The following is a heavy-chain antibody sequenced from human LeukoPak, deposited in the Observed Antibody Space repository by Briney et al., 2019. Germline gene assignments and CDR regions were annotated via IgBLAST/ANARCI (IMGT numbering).Heavy chain of an antibody. CDR1: GGSFSGYY. Sequence: SETLSLTCAVYGGSFSGYYWSWIRQPPGKGLEWIGVINHSGSTNYNPSLKSRVTISVDTSKNQFSLKLSSVTAADTAVYYCAAWFGYYYGMDVWGQGTTVTVSS. D-gene: IGHD3-10*01. V-gene: IGHV4-34*01. CDR2: INHSGST. CDR3: AAWFGYYYGMDV. J-gene: IGHJ6*02.